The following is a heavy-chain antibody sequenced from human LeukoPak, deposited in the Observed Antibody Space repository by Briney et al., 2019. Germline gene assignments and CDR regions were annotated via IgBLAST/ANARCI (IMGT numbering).Heavy chain of an antibody. CDR1: GGSISSYY. CDR3: ARVYYDFWSGYYGVGWFDP. D-gene: IGHD3-3*01. Sequence: KTSETLSLTCTVSGGSISSYYWSWIRQPPGKGLEWIGYIHYSGSTNYNPSLKSRVTISVDTSKNQFSLKLSSVTAADTAVYYCARVYYDFWSGYYGVGWFDPWGQGTLVTVSS. J-gene: IGHJ5*02. V-gene: IGHV4-59*12. CDR2: IHYSGST.